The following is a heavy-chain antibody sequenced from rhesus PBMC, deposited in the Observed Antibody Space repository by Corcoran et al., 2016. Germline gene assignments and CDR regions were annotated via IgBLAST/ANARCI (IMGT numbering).Heavy chain of an antibody. D-gene: IGHD1-1-1*01. CDR3: ARHGATGVAGMDS. CDR2: IGGSRGST. CDR1: GGSISSSNW. V-gene: IGHV4-65*02. J-gene: IGHJ6*01. Sequence: QVQLQESGPGLVKPSETLSLTCAVSGGSISSSNWWSWIRQPPGKGLEWIGNIGGSRGSTYDNPALKSRVTISKDTSKNQFSLKLSSVTAADTAVYYCARHGATGVAGMDSWGQGVVVTVSS.